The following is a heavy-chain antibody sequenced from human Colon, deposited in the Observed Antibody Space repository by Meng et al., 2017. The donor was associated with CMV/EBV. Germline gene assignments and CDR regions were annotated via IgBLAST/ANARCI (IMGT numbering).Heavy chain of an antibody. J-gene: IGHJ4*02. D-gene: IGHD2-8*01. CDR2: ASYDGSNK. V-gene: IGHV3-30*04. Sequence: GGSLRLSCAVSKFTFSNYAMHWVRQAPGKGLEWVAAASYDGSNKYYPDSVRGRFTISRDNSKNTLYLQMNSLRVEDTAVYYCSRVGGIGVWAFDYWGQGILVTVSS. CDR1: KFTFSNYA. CDR3: SRVGGIGVWAFDY.